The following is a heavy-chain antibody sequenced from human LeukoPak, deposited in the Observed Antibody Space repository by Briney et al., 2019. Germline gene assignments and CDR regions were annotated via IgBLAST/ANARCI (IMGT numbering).Heavy chain of an antibody. D-gene: IGHD3-10*01. Sequence: ASETLSLTCTVSGCSISSSSYYWGWLRQPPGKGLEWIGSIYYSGSSYYNPSLKSRVIISVDTSKNQFSLKLSSVTAADTAEYYCASVSGSVSYYNSSDSWGQGILVAVSS. CDR2: IYYSGSS. CDR3: ASVSGSVSYYNSSDS. J-gene: IGHJ4*03. CDR1: GCSISSSSYY. V-gene: IGHV4-39*01.